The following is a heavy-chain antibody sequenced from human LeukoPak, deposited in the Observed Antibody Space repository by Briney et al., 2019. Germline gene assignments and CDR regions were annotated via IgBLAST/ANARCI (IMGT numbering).Heavy chain of an antibody. CDR3: AKASLLGDYFDY. Sequence: GGSLRLSCAASGFTFSSYGMSWVRQAPGKGLEWVSAISGSGGSTYYADPVKGRFTISRDNSKNTLYLQMNSLRAEDTAVYYCAKASLLGDYFDYWGQGTLVTVSS. V-gene: IGHV3-23*01. CDR2: ISGSGGST. J-gene: IGHJ4*02. CDR1: GFTFSSYG. D-gene: IGHD2-15*01.